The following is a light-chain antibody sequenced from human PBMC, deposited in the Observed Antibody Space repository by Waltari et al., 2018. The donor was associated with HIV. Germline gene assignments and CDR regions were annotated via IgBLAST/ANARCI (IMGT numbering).Light chain of an antibody. CDR2: DAS. J-gene: IGKJ2*01. CDR3: HQFGSSTSYT. CDR1: QTVSNNY. V-gene: IGKV3D-20*01. Sequence: DIVLTQSPATLSLSPGERATLSCGASQTVSNNYLAWYQQKPGLAPRLLIYDASSRAAGVPDRFSGSGSGTNFTLTISRLEPEDFAVYYCHQFGSSTSYTFGQGTKVEIK.